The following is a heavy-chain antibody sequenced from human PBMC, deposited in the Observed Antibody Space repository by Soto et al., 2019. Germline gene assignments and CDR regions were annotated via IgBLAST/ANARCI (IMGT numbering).Heavy chain of an antibody. V-gene: IGHV1-46*03. Sequence: ASVKVSCKASGYTFTSYYMHWLLQAPGQGLEWMGIINPSGGSTSYAQKFQGRVTMTRDTSTSTVYMELSSLRSEDTAVYYCAREVVVAATPGVDAFDIWGQGTMVTVSS. D-gene: IGHD2-15*01. CDR2: INPSGGST. J-gene: IGHJ3*02. CDR1: GYTFTSYY. CDR3: AREVVVAATPGVDAFDI.